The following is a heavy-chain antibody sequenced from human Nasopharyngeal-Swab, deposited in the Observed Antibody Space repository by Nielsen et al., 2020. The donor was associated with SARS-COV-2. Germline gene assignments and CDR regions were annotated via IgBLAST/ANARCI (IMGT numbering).Heavy chain of an antibody. D-gene: IGHD1-26*01. CDR1: GFTFSSYE. CDR3: ARGGGSYFGAFDY. Sequence: GSLRLSCAASGFTFSSYEMNWVRQAPGKGLEWVSYISSSGSTIYYADSVKGRFTISRDNSKNTLYLQMNSLRAEDTAVYYCARGGGSYFGAFDYWGQGTLVTVSS. CDR2: ISSSGSTI. V-gene: IGHV3-48*03. J-gene: IGHJ4*02.